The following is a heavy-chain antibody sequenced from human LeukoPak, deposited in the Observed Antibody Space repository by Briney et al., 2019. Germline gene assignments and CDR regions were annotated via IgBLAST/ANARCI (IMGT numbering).Heavy chain of an antibody. CDR3: ARRSPNYYFDY. J-gene: IGHJ4*02. CDR2: ISSSNNYI. CDR1: GFTLSSYS. V-gene: IGHV3-21*01. Sequence: GGSLRLSCAASGFTLSSYSMNWVRQAPGKGPEWVSSISSSNNYIYYADSVKGRFTISRDNAKNSLYLQMNSLRAEDTAVYYCARRSPNYYFDYWGQGTPVTVSS.